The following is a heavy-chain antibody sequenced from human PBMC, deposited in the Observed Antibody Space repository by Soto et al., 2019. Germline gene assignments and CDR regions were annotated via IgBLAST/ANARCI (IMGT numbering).Heavy chain of an antibody. CDR3: AGDPDSHYNDSHASSYP. Sequence: GASVKVSCKASGYTFTSYYMHWVRQAPGQGLEWMGIINPSGGSTNYAQKFQGRVTMTRDTSTGTAYMELTRLRSDDTAVYYCAGDPDSHYNDSHASSYPWGQGTLVTVSS. CDR1: GYTFTSYY. D-gene: IGHD3-22*01. J-gene: IGHJ5*02. CDR2: INPSGGST. V-gene: IGHV1-46*01.